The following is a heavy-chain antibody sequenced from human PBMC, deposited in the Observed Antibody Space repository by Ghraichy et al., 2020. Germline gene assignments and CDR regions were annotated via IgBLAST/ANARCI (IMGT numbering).Heavy chain of an antibody. Sequence: GGSLRLSCAASGFTFSSYGMHWVRQAPGKGLEWVAVISYDGSNKYYADSVKGRFTISRDNSKNTLYLQMNSLRAEDTAVYYCAKAYPQWELARWGQGTLVTVSS. V-gene: IGHV3-30*18. CDR3: AKAYPQWELAR. CDR2: ISYDGSNK. D-gene: IGHD1-26*01. J-gene: IGHJ4*02. CDR1: GFTFSSYG.